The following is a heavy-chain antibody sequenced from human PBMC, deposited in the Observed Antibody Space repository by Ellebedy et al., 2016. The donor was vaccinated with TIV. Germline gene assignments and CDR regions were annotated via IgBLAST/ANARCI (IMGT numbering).Heavy chain of an antibody. Sequence: ASVKVSCKASGDTFSNYGISWVRQAPGQGLEWMGGIIPFPGITNHAQKFQGRVTITADESTSTAYMELSSLRSEDTAVYYCARIVVAYYYYGMDVWGQGTTVTVTS. V-gene: IGHV1-69*10. CDR1: GDTFSNYG. CDR3: ARIVVAYYYYGMDV. D-gene: IGHD2-15*01. J-gene: IGHJ6*02. CDR2: IIPFPGIT.